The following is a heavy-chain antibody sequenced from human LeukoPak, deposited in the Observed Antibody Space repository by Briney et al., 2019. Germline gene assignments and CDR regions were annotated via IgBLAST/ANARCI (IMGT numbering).Heavy chain of an antibody. Sequence: ASVKASCKASGYTFTSYDINWVRQATGQGLEWMGWMNPNSGNTGYAQKFQGRVTMTRNTSISTAYMELSSLRSEDTTVYYCARSSIAVPGSARLRYHYYTMDVCGQGTTVVVSS. V-gene: IGHV1-8*01. CDR2: MNPNSGNT. J-gene: IGHJ6*02. CDR3: ARSSIAVPGSARLRYHYYTMDV. D-gene: IGHD6-19*01. CDR1: GYTFTSYD.